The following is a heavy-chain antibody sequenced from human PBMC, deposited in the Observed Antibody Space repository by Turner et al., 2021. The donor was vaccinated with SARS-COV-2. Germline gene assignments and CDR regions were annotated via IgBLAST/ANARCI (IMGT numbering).Heavy chain of an antibody. Sequence: QLQLQESGPGLVKPSETLSLTCTVSGGSISSSSYYWGWIRQPPGKGLAWIGSVYYSGSTYYTPSLKSRVTISVDTSKNQFSLKLSSGTAADTAVYYCAGEVVVLTTTHYGMDVWGQGTTVTVSS. V-gene: IGHV4-39*01. CDR3: AGEVVVLTTTHYGMDV. CDR2: VYYSGST. CDR1: GGSISSSSYY. D-gene: IGHD1-26*01. J-gene: IGHJ6*02.